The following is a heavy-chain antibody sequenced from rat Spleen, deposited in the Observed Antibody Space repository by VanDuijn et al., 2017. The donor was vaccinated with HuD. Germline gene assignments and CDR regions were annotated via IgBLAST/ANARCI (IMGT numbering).Heavy chain of an antibody. CDR1: GFTFNNYW. Sequence: EVQLVESGGGLVQPGRSLKLSCVASGFTFNNYWMSWFRQAPGKGLEWVASITNTGGSTYYPDPVKGRFTISRDNVTSTLSLQMNSLRSEDTATYYCTRGSDWYFDFGGPGTMVTVSS. J-gene: IGHJ1*01. CDR3: TRGSDWYFDF. V-gene: IGHV5-31*01. CDR2: ITNTGGST.